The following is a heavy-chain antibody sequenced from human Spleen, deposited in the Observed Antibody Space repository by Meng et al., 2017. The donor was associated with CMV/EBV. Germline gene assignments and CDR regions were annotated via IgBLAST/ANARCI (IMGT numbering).Heavy chain of an antibody. CDR1: SISSGGYY. V-gene: IGHV4-31*02. Sequence: SISSGGYYWSWIRQHPGKGLEWIGYIYYSGSTYYNPSLKSRVTISVDTSKNQFSLKLSSVTAADTAVYYCARVGLGSYGYEGWVDPWGQGTLVTVSS. CDR3: ARVGLGSYGYEGWVDP. J-gene: IGHJ5*02. CDR2: IYYSGST. D-gene: IGHD5-18*01.